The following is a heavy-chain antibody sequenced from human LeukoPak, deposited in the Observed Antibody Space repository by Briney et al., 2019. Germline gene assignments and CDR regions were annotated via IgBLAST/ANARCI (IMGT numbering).Heavy chain of an antibody. CDR3: AELGITMIGGV. D-gene: IGHD3-10*02. CDR1: GFTFSSYW. Sequence: GGSLRLSCAASGFTFSSYWMSWVRQAPGKGLEWVTNIKQDGSEKYYVDSAKGRFTISRDNAKNSLYLQMNSLRAEDTAVYYCAELGITMIGGVWGKGTTVTISS. V-gene: IGHV3-7*01. J-gene: IGHJ6*04. CDR2: IKQDGSEK.